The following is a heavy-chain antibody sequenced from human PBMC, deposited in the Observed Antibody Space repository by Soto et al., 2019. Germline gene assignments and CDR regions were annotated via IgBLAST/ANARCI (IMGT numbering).Heavy chain of an antibody. CDR2: ISGSGGST. CDR1: GFTFSSYA. CDR3: AKSPIVVVPAARKYYYYMDV. D-gene: IGHD2-2*01. J-gene: IGHJ6*03. Sequence: GGSLRLSCAASGFTFSSYAMSWVRQAPGKGLEWVSAISGSGGSTYYADSVKGRFTISRDNSKNTLYLQMNSLRAEDTAVYYCAKSPIVVVPAARKYYYYMDVWGKGTTVTVSS. V-gene: IGHV3-23*01.